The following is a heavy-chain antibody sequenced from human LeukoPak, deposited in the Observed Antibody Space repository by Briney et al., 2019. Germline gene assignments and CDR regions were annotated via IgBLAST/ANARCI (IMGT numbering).Heavy chain of an antibody. Sequence: GGSLRLSCAASGFTFSSYWMSWVRQAPGKGLQGVANIKQDGSEKNYVDSVKGRFSISRDNAKNSLYLQMNSLTAEDTAVYYCARNPPGIVGAPTHYCYYMDVWGRGTTVTISS. J-gene: IGHJ6*03. CDR2: IKQDGSEK. CDR1: GFTFSSYW. D-gene: IGHD1-26*01. V-gene: IGHV3-7*01. CDR3: ARNPPGIVGAPTHYCYYMDV.